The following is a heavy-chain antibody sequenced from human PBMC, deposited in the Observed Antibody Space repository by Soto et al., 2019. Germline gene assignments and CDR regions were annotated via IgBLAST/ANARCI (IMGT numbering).Heavy chain of an antibody. CDR1: GGIFTNNA. J-gene: IGHJ6*02. Sequence: QVQVVQSGAEVKKPGSSVKVSCKVSGGIFTNNAISWVQQAPGQGLEWLGGVIPLFDTAYYAQIFRGRLRISADGATTTAYMELSGLTSADTAVYFCATGGHNDGYNFYHGMDVWGQGTTVTVS. CDR2: VIPLFDTA. V-gene: IGHV1-69*01. D-gene: IGHD5-18*01. CDR3: ATGGHNDGYNFYHGMDV.